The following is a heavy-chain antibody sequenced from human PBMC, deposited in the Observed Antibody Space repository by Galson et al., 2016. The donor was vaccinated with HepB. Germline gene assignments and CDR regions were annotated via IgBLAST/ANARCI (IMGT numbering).Heavy chain of an antibody. CDR3: AKVSSRIRSHFDY. V-gene: IGHV3-23*01. Sequence: SLRLSCAASGFTFRDYAMSWVRQAPGKGLEWVSSISGSGGSTYCADSVKGRFTTSRDNAKNTMYLQMDSLRDEDTAVYYCAKVSSRIRSHFDYWGQGTLVTVSS. J-gene: IGHJ4*02. CDR2: ISGSGGST. D-gene: IGHD5-24*01. CDR1: GFTFRDYA.